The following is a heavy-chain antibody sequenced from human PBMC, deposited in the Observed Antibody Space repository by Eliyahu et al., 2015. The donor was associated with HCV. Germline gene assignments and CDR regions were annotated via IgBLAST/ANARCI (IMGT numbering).Heavy chain of an antibody. J-gene: IGHJ4*02. CDR1: GYTFTGYY. Sequence: QVQLVQSGAEVKKPGASVKVSCKASGYTFTGYYMHWVRQAPGQGLEWMGWINPNSGGTNYAQKFQGRVTMTRDTSISTAYMELSRLRSDDTAVYYCARAGKRGGYSYGYLLGYWGQGTLVTVSS. CDR2: INPNSGGT. CDR3: ARAGKRGGYSYGYLLGY. D-gene: IGHD5-18*01. V-gene: IGHV1-2*02.